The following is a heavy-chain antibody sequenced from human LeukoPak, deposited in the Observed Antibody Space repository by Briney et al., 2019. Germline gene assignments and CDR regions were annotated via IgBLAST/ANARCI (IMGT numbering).Heavy chain of an antibody. V-gene: IGHV3-49*04. Sequence: GGSLRLSCTASGFTFGDHAMSWVRQAPGKGLEWVGFIRSKAYGGTTEYAVSVKGRFTISRDDSKSIAYLQMNSLKTEDTAVYYCTSLLRYYFDYWGQGTLVTVSS. CDR2: IRSKAYGGTT. CDR3: TSLLRYYFDY. CDR1: GFTFGDHA. J-gene: IGHJ4*02. D-gene: IGHD2/OR15-2a*01.